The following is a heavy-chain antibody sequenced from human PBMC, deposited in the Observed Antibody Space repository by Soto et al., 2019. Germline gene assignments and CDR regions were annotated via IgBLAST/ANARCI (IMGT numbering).Heavy chain of an antibody. CDR2: INHSGST. V-gene: IGHV4-34*01. CDR1: GGSFSGYY. J-gene: IGHJ6*02. CDR3: ARSPPNYYYGMDV. Sequence: SETLSLTCAVYGGSFSGYYWSWIRQPPGKGLEWIGEINHSGSTNYNPSLKSRVTISVDTSKNQVSLKLSSVTAADTAVYYCARSPPNYYYGMDVWGQGTTVTVSS.